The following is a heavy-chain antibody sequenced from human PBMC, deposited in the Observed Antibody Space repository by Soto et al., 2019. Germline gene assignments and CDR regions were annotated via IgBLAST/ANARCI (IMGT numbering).Heavy chain of an antibody. CDR2: VTSKANSYAT. Sequence: EVQLVASGGGLVQPGGSLKLSCAASKFTFTGSAMHWVRQASGKGLEWVGRVTSKANSYATAYAASVKGRFTISRDDSKNTAYLQMNSPKTEDTAVYYCTRQYGSGSYSAFDIWGQGTMVTVSS. CDR3: TRQYGSGSYSAFDI. D-gene: IGHD3-10*01. J-gene: IGHJ3*02. V-gene: IGHV3-73*02. CDR1: KFTFTGSA.